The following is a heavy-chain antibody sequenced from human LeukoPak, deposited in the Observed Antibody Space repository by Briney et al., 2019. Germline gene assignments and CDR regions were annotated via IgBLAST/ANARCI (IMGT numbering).Heavy chain of an antibody. CDR3: TRVPTTYYYDSSGYYYGMDV. D-gene: IGHD3-22*01. Sequence: GGSLRLSCTASGFTFGDYAMSWFRQAPGKGLEWVGFIRSKAYGGTTEYAASVKGRFTISRDDSKSIAYLQMNSLKTEDTAVYYCTRVPTTYYYDSSGYYYGMDVWGQGTTVTVSS. J-gene: IGHJ6*02. CDR2: IRSKAYGGTT. V-gene: IGHV3-49*03. CDR1: GFTFGDYA.